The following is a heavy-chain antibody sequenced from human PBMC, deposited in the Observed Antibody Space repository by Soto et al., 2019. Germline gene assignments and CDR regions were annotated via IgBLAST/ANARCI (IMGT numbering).Heavy chain of an antibody. D-gene: IGHD2-15*01. Sequence: QVQLVQSGAEVKKPGSSVKVSCKASGGTFSSYTISWVRQAPGQGLEWMGRIIPILGIANYAQKFQGRVPITADKSTSTAYMELSSLRSEDTAVYYCASIAATSFYYYMDVWGKGTTVTVSS. V-gene: IGHV1-69*02. CDR3: ASIAATSFYYYMDV. CDR2: IIPILGIA. CDR1: GGTFSSYT. J-gene: IGHJ6*03.